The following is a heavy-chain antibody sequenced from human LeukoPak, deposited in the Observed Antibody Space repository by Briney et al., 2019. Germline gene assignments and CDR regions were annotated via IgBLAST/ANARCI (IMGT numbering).Heavy chain of an antibody. Sequence: GGSLRLSCAASGFTFSTYSMNWVRQAPGKGLEWISYISSSGGTIYNGDSVKGRFTISRDNANNSLYLQMNSLRDEDTAVYYCARVAAYYYVMDVWGQGTTVTASS. CDR2: ISSSGGTI. D-gene: IGHD6-25*01. CDR1: GFTFSTYS. CDR3: ARVAAYYYVMDV. J-gene: IGHJ6*02. V-gene: IGHV3-48*02.